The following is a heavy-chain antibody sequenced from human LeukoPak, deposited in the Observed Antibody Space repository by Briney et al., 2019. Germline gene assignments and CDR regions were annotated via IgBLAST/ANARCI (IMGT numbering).Heavy chain of an antibody. CDR3: AKDQPRIAAAGTDDY. V-gene: IGHV3-23*01. CDR2: ISGSGGST. Sequence: GGSLRLSCAASGFTFSSYAMSWVRQAPGKGLEWVSAISGSGGSTYYADSVKGLFTISRDNSKNTLYLQMSSLRAEDTAVYYCAKDQPRIAAAGTDDYWGQGTLVTVSS. D-gene: IGHD6-13*01. J-gene: IGHJ4*02. CDR1: GFTFSSYA.